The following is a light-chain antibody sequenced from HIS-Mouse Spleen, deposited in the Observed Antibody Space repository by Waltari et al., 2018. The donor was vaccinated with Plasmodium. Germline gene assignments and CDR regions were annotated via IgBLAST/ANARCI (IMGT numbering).Light chain of an antibody. CDR3: YSTDSSGNHRV. V-gene: IGLV3-10*01. CDR2: EDS. Sequence: SYELTQPPSVSVSPGQTARITCSGDALPKKYAYWDQQKYGQAPVLVIYEDSKRPSGIPERFSGSSSGTMATLTISGAQVEDEADYYCYSTDSSGNHRVFGGGTKLTVL. CDR1: ALPKKY. J-gene: IGLJ3*02.